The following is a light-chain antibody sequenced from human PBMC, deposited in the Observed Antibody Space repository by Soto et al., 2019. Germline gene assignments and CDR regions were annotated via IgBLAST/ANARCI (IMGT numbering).Light chain of an antibody. CDR1: PSVSGSN. CDR2: GAS. J-gene: IGKJ2*01. Sequence: EVVMTQSPATLSVSPGERATLSCRASPSVSGSNLAWYQQKPGQAPRLVIYGASSRATGISDKFSGSGSGTDFSLTISRLEPEDSAVYYCHQYHSPPQTCGQGTKGDIK. V-gene: IGKV3-20*01. CDR3: HQYHSPPQT.